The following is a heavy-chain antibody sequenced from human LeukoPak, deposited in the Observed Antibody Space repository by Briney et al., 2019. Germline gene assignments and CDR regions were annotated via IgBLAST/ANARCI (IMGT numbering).Heavy chain of an antibody. CDR2: ITWNSGTI. V-gene: IGHV3-9*01. CDR1: GFTFDDYA. D-gene: IGHD1-7*01. Sequence: GRSLRLSCAASGFTFDDYAMHWVRQGPGKGLERVSGITWNSGTIGYADSVKGRFTISRDNAKNSLYLQMNSLRAEDTALYYCAKDVTGTGAFDIWGQGTMVTVSS. J-gene: IGHJ3*02. CDR3: AKDVTGTGAFDI.